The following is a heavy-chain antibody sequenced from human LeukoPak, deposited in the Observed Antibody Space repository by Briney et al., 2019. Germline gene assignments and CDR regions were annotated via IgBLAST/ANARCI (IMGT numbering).Heavy chain of an antibody. J-gene: IGHJ4*02. CDR1: GGSISSYY. CDR3: ARVFYSSGGHRFDY. CDR2: IYYSGST. V-gene: IGHV4-59*08. D-gene: IGHD6-19*01. Sequence: SETLSLTCTVSGGSISSYYWSWIRQPPGKGLEWIGYIYYSGSTNYNPSLKSRVTISVDTSKNQFSLKLSSVTAADTAVYYCARVFYSSGGHRFDYCGQGTLVTVSS.